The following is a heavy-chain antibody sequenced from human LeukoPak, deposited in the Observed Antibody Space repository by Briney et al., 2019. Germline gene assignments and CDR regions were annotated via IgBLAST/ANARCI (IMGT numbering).Heavy chain of an antibody. D-gene: IGHD2-15*01. CDR2: VVVGSGNT. CDR3: AAGVVVAATPRDHYYGMDV. CDR1: GFTFASSA. V-gene: IGHV1-58*01. Sequence: SVKVSCKASGFTFASSAVQWVRQARGQRLEWIGWVVVGSGNTNYAQKFQERVTITRDMSTSTAYMELSSLRSEDTAVYYCAAGVVVAATPRDHYYGMDVWGQGTTVTVSS. J-gene: IGHJ6*02.